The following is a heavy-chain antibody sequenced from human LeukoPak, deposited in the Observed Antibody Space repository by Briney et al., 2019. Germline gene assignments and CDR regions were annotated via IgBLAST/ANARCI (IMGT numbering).Heavy chain of an antibody. V-gene: IGHV3-23*01. CDR1: GFTFSSYA. D-gene: IGHD3-3*01. Sequence: PGGSLRLSCAASGFTFSSYAMTWVRQAPGRGLEWVSGINYGDGVTYYADSVKGRFTISRDNSKNTLFLQMNSLRAEDTAVYYCAKAPNYDFWSGYLGWGQGTLVTVSS. CDR3: AKAPNYDFWSGYLG. CDR2: INYGDGVT. J-gene: IGHJ4*02.